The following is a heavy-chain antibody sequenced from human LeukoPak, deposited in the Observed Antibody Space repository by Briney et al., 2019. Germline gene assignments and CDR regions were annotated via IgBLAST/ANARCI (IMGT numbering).Heavy chain of an antibody. V-gene: IGHV1-69*06. D-gene: IGHD3-10*01. Sequence: ASVKVSCKASGGTFSSYAISWVRQAPGQGLEWMGGIIPIFGTANYAQKFQGRVTITADKSTSTAYMELSSLRSEDTAVYYCARVRGMVRTLRFDPWGQGTLVTVSS. CDR3: ARVRGMVRTLRFDP. CDR2: IIPIFGTA. J-gene: IGHJ5*02. CDR1: GGTFSSYA.